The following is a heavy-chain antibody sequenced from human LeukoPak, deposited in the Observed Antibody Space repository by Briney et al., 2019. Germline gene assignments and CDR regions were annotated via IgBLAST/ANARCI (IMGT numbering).Heavy chain of an antibody. D-gene: IGHD4-11*01. CDR1: GGSISRGGYY. CDR3: ARGYPHDYSNPYYYYMDV. CDR2: TYHSGST. V-gene: IGHV4-30-2*01. Sequence: SQTLPLTCTLSGGSISRGGYYWGWIRQPPGKGLEGFGYTYHSGSTYYSPSLKSRVTISVDRSKTQFSLKLSSVTAADTAVYYCARGYPHDYSNPYYYYMDVWGKGTPVTVSS. J-gene: IGHJ6*03.